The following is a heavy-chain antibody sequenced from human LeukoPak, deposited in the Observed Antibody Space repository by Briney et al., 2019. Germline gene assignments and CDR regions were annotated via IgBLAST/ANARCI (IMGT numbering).Heavy chain of an antibody. V-gene: IGHV4-59*01. J-gene: IGHJ5*02. CDR1: GGSISSYY. Sequence: SETLSLTCTVSGGSISSYYWSWIRQPAGKGLEWIGYIYYSGSTNYNPSLKSRVTISVDTSKNQFSLKLSSVTAADTAVYYCAREKYYYGSGSYGLSWFDPWGQGTLVTVSS. CDR3: AREKYYYGSGSYGLSWFDP. D-gene: IGHD3-10*01. CDR2: IYYSGST.